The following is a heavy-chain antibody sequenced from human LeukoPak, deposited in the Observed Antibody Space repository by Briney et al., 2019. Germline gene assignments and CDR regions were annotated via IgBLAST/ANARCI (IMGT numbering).Heavy chain of an antibody. CDR2: INHSGST. D-gene: IGHD6-13*01. Sequence: PSETLSLTCAVYGGSFSGYYWSWIRQPPGKGLEWIGEINHSGSTNYNPSLKSRVTISVDTSKNQFSLKLSSVTAADTAVYYCARLRRSSSWYVAFDPWGQGTLVTVSS. CDR3: ARLRRSSSWYVAFDP. V-gene: IGHV4-34*01. J-gene: IGHJ5*02. CDR1: GGSFSGYY.